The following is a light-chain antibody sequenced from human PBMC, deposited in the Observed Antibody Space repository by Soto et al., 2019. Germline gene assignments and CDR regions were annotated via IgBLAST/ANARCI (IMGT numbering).Light chain of an antibody. CDR1: QSVSSNS. CDR2: GAS. CDR3: QPYNNWPLT. V-gene: IGKV3-20*01. J-gene: IGKJ4*01. Sequence: EIVLTQSPGTLSLSPGERATLSCRASQSVSSNSLAWYQQNPGQAPRLLIYGASSRATGIPDRFSGSGSGTDFTLTINSLQSEDFAVYYCQPYNNWPLTFGGGTKVEIK.